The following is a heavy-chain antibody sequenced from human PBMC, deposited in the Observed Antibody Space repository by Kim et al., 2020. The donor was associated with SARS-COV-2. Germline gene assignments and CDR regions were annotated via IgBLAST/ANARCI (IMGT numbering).Heavy chain of an antibody. D-gene: IGHD6-19*01. V-gene: IGHV4-4*07. J-gene: IGHJ2*01. CDR3: ARMYSSGYWYFDL. Sequence: KPSRGSRVTRSVDTSKNQISLKLSSVTAADTAVYHCARMYSSGYWYFDLWGRGTLVTVSS.